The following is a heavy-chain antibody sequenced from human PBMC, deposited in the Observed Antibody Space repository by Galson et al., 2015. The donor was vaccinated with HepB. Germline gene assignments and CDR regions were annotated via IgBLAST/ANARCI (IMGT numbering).Heavy chain of an antibody. Sequence: SLRLSCAASGFTFSDYYMSWIRQAPGKGLEWVSYISSSSSYTNYADSVKGRFTISRDNAKNSLYLQMNSLRAEDTAVYYCARPSVVVVHPPPYGMDVWGQGTTVTVSS. D-gene: IGHD2-21*01. CDR1: GFTFSDYY. CDR2: ISSSSSYT. CDR3: ARPSVVVVHPPPYGMDV. J-gene: IGHJ6*02. V-gene: IGHV3-11*06.